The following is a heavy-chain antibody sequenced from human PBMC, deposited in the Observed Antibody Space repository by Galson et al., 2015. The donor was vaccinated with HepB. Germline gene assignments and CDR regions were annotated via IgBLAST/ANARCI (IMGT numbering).Heavy chain of an antibody. CDR1: GYTFTGYY. V-gene: IGHV1-2*02. CDR2: INPNSGGT. D-gene: IGHD6-13*01. CDR3: ATDQYSSSWGLDP. J-gene: IGHJ5*02. Sequence: SVKVSCKASGYTFTGYYMHWVRQAPGQGLEWMGWINPNSGGTNYAQKFQGRVTMTEDTSTDTAYMELSSLRSEDTAVYYCATDQYSSSWGLDPWGQGTLVTVSS.